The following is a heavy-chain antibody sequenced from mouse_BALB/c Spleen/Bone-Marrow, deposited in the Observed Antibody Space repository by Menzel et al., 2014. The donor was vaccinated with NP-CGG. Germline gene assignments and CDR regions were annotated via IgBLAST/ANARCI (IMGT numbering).Heavy chain of an antibody. D-gene: IGHD2-10*02. CDR2: SRNKAKDYTT. CDR3: ARDVGYGNYFVY. J-gene: IGHJ3*01. V-gene: IGHV7-1*02. CDR1: GFTFSDFY. Sequence: EVHLVESGGGLVQPGGSLRLSCATSGFTFSDFYMEWVRQPPGKRLEWIAASRNKAKDYTTEYSASVKGRFIVSRVTSQSILYLQMNALRAEDTAIYYCARDVGYGNYFVYWGQGTLVTVSA.